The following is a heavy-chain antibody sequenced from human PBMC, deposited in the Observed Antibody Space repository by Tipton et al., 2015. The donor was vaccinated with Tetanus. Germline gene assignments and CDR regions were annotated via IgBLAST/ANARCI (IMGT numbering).Heavy chain of an antibody. V-gene: IGHV3-23*01. Sequence: SLRLSCAASGFTFSSYAMSWVRQAPGKGLEWVSAISGSGGSTYYADSVKGRFTISRDNSKNTLYLQMNSLRAEDTAVYYCAKEGPLWFGELLAAFDIWGQGTMVTVSS. J-gene: IGHJ3*02. CDR2: ISGSGGST. D-gene: IGHD3-10*01. CDR1: GFTFSSYA. CDR3: AKEGPLWFGELLAAFDI.